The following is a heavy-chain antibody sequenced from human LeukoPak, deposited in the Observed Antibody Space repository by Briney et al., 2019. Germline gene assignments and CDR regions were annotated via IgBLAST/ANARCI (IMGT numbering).Heavy chain of an antibody. CDR2: ISSSSSTI. CDR1: GFTFSSYS. Sequence: GGPLRLSCAASGFTFSSYSMNWVRQAPGKGLEWVSYISSSSSTIYYADSVKGRFTISRDNAKNSLYLQMNSLRAEDTAVYYCAKAPVGHCSGGSCYPFDYWGQGTLVTVSS. J-gene: IGHJ4*02. V-gene: IGHV3-48*01. D-gene: IGHD2-15*01. CDR3: AKAPVGHCSGGSCYPFDY.